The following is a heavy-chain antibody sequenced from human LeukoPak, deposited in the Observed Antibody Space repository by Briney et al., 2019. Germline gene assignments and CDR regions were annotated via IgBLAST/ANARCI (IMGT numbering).Heavy chain of an antibody. CDR1: GFTFSSYC. CDR3: ARVLEAASFDY. CDR2: ISGSSRYI. D-gene: IGHD6-25*01. Sequence: GGSLRLSCAASGFTFSSYCMNWVRLAPGKGLEWVSCISGSSRYIYFADSLKGRFTISRDNSKNSLYLQMNSLRAEDTAVYYCARVLEAASFDYWGQGILVTVSS. V-gene: IGHV3-21*01. J-gene: IGHJ4*02.